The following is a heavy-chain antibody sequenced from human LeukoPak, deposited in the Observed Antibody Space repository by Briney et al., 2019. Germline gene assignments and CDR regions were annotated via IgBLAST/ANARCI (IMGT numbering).Heavy chain of an antibody. CDR2: IYSGGST. CDR3: ARDRLGTYNWFDP. V-gene: IGHV3-66*02. J-gene: IGHJ5*02. D-gene: IGHD3-16*01. Sequence: GGSLRLSCAASGFTVSSNYMSWVRQAPGKRLEWVSVIYSGGSTYYADSVKGRFTISRDNSKNTLYLQMHSLRAEDTAVYYCARDRLGTYNWFDPWGQGTLVTVSS. CDR1: GFTVSSNY.